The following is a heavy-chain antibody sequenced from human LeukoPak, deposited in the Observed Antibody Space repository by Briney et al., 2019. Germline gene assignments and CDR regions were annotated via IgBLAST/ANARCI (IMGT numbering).Heavy chain of an antibody. CDR3: ARADYYGALGDAFDI. D-gene: IGHD3-10*01. CDR2: ISHDGSVT. CDR1: GFIFGRYV. Sequence: PGGSLRLSCGASGFIFGRYVMHWVRQPPGKGLEWVSRISHDGSVTNYADSVKGRFTVSRDNSKNTLYLQMNSLRAEDTAVYYCARADYYGALGDAFDIWGQGTMVTVSS. V-gene: IGHV3-74*01. J-gene: IGHJ3*02.